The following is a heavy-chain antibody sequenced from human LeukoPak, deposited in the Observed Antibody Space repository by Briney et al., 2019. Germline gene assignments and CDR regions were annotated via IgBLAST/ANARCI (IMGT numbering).Heavy chain of an antibody. J-gene: IGHJ4*02. D-gene: IGHD3-22*01. V-gene: IGHV3-23*01. CDR2: ISGSGGST. Sequence: PGGSLRLSCAASGFTFSSHAMSWVRQAPGKGLEWVSAISGSGGSTYYADSVKGRFTISRDNSKNTLYLQMNSLRAEDTAVYYCAKVRSMSYYDSSGYYPFDYWGQGTLVTVSS. CDR3: AKVRSMSYYDSSGYYPFDY. CDR1: GFTFSSHA.